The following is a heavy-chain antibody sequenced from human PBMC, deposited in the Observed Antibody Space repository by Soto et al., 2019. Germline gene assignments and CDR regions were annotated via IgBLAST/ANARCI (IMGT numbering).Heavy chain of an antibody. V-gene: IGHV4-39*01. CDR2: IYYSGST. CDR1: GGSTSSSNYY. J-gene: IGHJ5*02. D-gene: IGHD3-22*01. CDR3: ASSGMRVVDLYSWFDP. Sequence: QLQLQESGPGLVKPSETLSLTCNVSGGSTSSSNYYWGWIRQPPGKGLEWIGSIYYSGSTYYNPSLKSRVTISVDTSKNQFSLKLRSVTAADTAFYYCASSGMRVVDLYSWFDPWGQGTLVTVSS.